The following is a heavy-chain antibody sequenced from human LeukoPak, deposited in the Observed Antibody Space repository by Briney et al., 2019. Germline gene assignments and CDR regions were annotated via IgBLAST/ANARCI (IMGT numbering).Heavy chain of an antibody. CDR3: ARGRSSMVRGYYYYYMDV. CDR1: GGSISNYY. J-gene: IGHJ6*03. D-gene: IGHD3-10*01. CDR2: IYYSGST. V-gene: IGHV4-59*01. Sequence: PSETLSLTCTVSGGSISNYYWSWIRQPPGKGLEWIGYIYYSGSTNYNPSLKSRVTISVDTSKNQFSLKLNSVTAADTAVYYCARGRSSMVRGYYYYYMDVWGKGTTVTISS.